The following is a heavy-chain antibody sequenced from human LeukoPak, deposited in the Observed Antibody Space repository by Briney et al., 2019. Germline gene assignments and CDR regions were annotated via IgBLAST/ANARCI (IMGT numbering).Heavy chain of an antibody. CDR3: AGSLGYCTSNVCYLKY. Sequence: SETLSLTCTVSGDSISSSSYYWGWLRQPPGKGLEWLGNIYYSGSTYYNPSLKSRVTISVDTSKNQFSLKLSSVTAADTAVYYCAGSLGYCTSNVCYLKYWGQGTLVTVSS. J-gene: IGHJ4*02. V-gene: IGHV4-39*01. CDR1: GDSISSSSYY. CDR2: IYYSGST. D-gene: IGHD2-8*01.